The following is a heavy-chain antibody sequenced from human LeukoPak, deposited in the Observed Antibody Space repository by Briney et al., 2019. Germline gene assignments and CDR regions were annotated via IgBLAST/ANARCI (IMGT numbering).Heavy chain of an antibody. CDR1: GFTFSSYA. V-gene: IGHV3-23*01. CDR3: AKYCSGGSCYNNWFDP. CDR2: ISGSGGST. J-gene: IGHJ5*02. D-gene: IGHD2-15*01. Sequence: GGSLRLSCAASGFTFSSYAMSWVRQAPGKGLEWVSAISGSGGSTYYAGSVKGRFTISRVNSKNTLYLQMNSLRAEDTAVYYCAKYCSGGSCYNNWFDPWGQGTLVTVSS.